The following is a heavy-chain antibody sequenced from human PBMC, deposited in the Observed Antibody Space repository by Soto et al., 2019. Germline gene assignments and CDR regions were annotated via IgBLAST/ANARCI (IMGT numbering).Heavy chain of an antibody. D-gene: IGHD1-26*01. J-gene: IGHJ4*02. V-gene: IGHV3-15*05. Sequence: EVQLVESGGGLVKPGGSLRLSCAASGFSFRTTWMAWVRQAPGKGLEWVGRIKSKSAGETTDYADPVKGRFTISRDDSKDTLYLHMDSLETEDTAVYYCSTGSPFSGSVCDYWGQGTLVTVSS. CDR3: STGSPFSGSVCDY. CDR2: IKSKSAGETT. CDR1: GFSFRTTW.